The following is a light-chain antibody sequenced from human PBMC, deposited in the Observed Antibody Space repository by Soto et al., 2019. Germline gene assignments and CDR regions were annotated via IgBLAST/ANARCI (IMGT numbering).Light chain of an antibody. V-gene: IGKV1-39*01. CDR2: AAS. Sequence: DIQMTQSPSSLSASVGDRVTITCRASQSISSYLNWYQQKPGKAPKLLIYAASSLQSGVPSRFSVSGSGTEFTLTISSLQPEDFATYYCQQSYSNPLSLTFGGGTKVEIK. CDR3: QQSYSNPLSLT. CDR1: QSISSY. J-gene: IGKJ4*01.